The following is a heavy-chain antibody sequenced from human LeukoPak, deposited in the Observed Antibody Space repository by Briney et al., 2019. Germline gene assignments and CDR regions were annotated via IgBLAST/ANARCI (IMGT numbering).Heavy chain of an antibody. CDR1: GVSISRSY. V-gene: IGHV4-59*08. Sequence: PWETLSLTCTVSGVSISRSYWIWIRQTPGKGLEWIGYISYTGVSSYNPSLKSRVTISVYTSKNQFSLNVTSVTAAGTAVYYCARLPEGGYATSLGWFGPWGQGTRVTVSS. CDR3: ARLPEGGYATSLGWFGP. J-gene: IGHJ5*02. D-gene: IGHD5-24*01. CDR2: ISYTGVS.